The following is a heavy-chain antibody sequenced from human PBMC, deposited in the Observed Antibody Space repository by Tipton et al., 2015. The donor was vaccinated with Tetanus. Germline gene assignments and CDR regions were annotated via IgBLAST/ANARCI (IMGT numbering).Heavy chain of an antibody. CDR2: IYPGDSDT. Sequence: QLVQSGAEVKKPGESLKISCKGSGYSFTSYWIGWVRQMPGKGLEWMGIIYPGDSDTRYSPSFQGQVTISADKSISTAYLQRSSLKASDTAMYYCARAPDCSSTSCYAGNNWFDPWGQGTLVTVSS. CDR3: ARAPDCSSTSCYAGNNWFDP. CDR1: GYSFTSYW. J-gene: IGHJ5*02. V-gene: IGHV5-51*01. D-gene: IGHD2-2*01.